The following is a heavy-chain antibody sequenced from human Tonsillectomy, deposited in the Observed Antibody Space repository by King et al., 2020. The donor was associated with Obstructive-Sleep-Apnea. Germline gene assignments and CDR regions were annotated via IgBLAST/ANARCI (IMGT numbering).Heavy chain of an antibody. Sequence: VQLQESGPGLVKPSQTLSVTCTVSGASISSGDYYWSWIRQPPGKGLEYIGFIYKSGRTYYNPSLKSRLTISIDTSKNQFSLKLTSVTAADTAVHYCGRGSAVAGLFRFHFWGQGALVTVSS. CDR2: IYKSGRT. J-gene: IGHJ4*02. V-gene: IGHV4-30-4*01. CDR3: GRGSAVAGLFRFHF. D-gene: IGHD6-19*01. CDR1: GASISSGDYY.